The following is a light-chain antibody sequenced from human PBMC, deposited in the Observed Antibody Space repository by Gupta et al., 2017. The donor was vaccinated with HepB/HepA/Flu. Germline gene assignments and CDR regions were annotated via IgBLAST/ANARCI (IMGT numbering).Light chain of an antibody. CDR3: QVWDSNNDHVV. CDR2: DDS. J-gene: IGLJ2*01. Sequence: SYVLTQPPSVSVAPGNTARITCGGDNIGDKSVHWYQQKPGQAPVLVLYDDSDRPSGNPERFSGSNSGNTATVTISRVEVGDEADYYCQVWDSNNDHVVFGGGTKLTVL. CDR1: NIGDKS. V-gene: IGLV3-21*03.